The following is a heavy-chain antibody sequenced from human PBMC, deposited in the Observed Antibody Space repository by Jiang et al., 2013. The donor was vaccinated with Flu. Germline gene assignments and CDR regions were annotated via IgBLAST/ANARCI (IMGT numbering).Heavy chain of an antibody. CDR3: ARHFDHTRLDP. J-gene: IGHJ5*02. Sequence: WIRQPQGRGWSGLGVSIYWEHHYNPSLKSRVTMSVDTSKNQFTLKLRSVIAADTAIYFCARHFDHTRLDPWAQGTLVAVSS. D-gene: IGHD3-9*01. V-gene: IGHV4-39*01. CDR2: SIYWEH.